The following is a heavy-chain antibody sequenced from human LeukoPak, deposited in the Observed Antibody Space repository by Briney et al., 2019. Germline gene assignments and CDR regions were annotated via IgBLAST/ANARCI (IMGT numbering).Heavy chain of an antibody. V-gene: IGHV3-21*01. J-gene: IGHJ4*02. CDR3: ARSVRGVATSYYFDY. D-gene: IGHD3-10*01. Sequence: GGSLRLSCAASGFTFSSYSINWVRQAPGKGLECVSSIDSSSTYIYYADSVKGRFTVSRDNAENSLYLQMNSLRAEDTAVYYCARSVRGVATSYYFDYWGQGTLVTVSS. CDR1: GFTFSSYS. CDR2: IDSSSTYI.